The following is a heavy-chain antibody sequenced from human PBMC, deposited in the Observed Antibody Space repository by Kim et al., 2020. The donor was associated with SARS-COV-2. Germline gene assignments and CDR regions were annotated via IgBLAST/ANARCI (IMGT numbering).Heavy chain of an antibody. Sequence: GGSLRLSCAASGFTFSSYWMSWVRQAPGKGLEWVANIKQDGSEKYYVDSVKGRFTISRDNAKNSLYLQMNSLRAEDTAVYYCARDNITIFGGRFDYGGQGTLVTVS. CDR2: IKQDGSEK. V-gene: IGHV3-7*01. CDR3: ARDNITIFGGRFDY. D-gene: IGHD3-3*01. CDR1: GFTFSSYW. J-gene: IGHJ4*02.